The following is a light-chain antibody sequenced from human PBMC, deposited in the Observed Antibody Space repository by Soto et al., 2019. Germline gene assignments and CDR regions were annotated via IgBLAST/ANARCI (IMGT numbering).Light chain of an antibody. Sequence: DIQMTQSPSSLSASVGDRVTFTCQASQNINNYLNWYQQKPGKSPRLLIYDASNLETGVPSRFSGSXSXTDFTFTISSLQPEDVATYYCQQYDDLPLTFGGGTKVEIK. CDR1: QNINNY. CDR2: DAS. V-gene: IGKV1-33*01. CDR3: QQYDDLPLT. J-gene: IGKJ4*01.